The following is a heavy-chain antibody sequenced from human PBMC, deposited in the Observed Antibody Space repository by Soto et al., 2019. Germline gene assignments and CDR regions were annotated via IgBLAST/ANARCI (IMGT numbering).Heavy chain of an antibody. V-gene: IGHV3-23*01. D-gene: IGHD4-17*01. CDR1: GWTSGRYW. Sequence: GGTLGLSGAAFGWTSGRYWGNRVRQAPGMGLEWVSPIRGSGGSTYYADSVKGRFTISRDNSKNTLYLQMNSLRAEDTAVYYFAQASLLTVTRRRYFAYWGQRTMVPVSP. CDR2: IRGSGGST. CDR3: AQASLLTVTRRRYFAY. J-gene: IGHJ4*02.